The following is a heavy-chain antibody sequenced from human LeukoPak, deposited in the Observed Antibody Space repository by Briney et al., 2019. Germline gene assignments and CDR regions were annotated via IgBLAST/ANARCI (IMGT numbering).Heavy chain of an antibody. D-gene: IGHD3-10*01. CDR3: ARDTIRHGSGIYSRFDP. V-gene: IGHV1-2*02. CDR2: INPNSGGT. J-gene: IGHJ5*02. CDR1: GYTFTGYY. Sequence: ASVKVSCKASGYTFTGYYMHWVRQAPGQGLEWMGWINPNSGGTNYAQKFRGRVTMTRDTSISTAYMELSRLRSDDTAVYYCARDTIRHGSGIYSRFDPWGQGTLVTVSS.